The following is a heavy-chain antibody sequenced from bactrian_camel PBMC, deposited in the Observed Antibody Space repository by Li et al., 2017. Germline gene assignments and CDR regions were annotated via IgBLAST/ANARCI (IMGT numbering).Heavy chain of an antibody. CDR1: GSIDAIMF. J-gene: IGHJ4*01. V-gene: IGHV3S53*01. Sequence: HVQLVESGGGSVETGGSLRISCIASGSIDAIMFMAWFRKAPGKEREPVATIRTTTSSKHYSTSVKGRFTISQDNAKSPLYLQMNSLKPEDTAMYYCAADLVPTVVAGTTRRCEYTNWGQGTQVTVS. CDR2: IRTTTSSK. D-gene: IGHD6*01. CDR3: AADLVPTVVAGTTRRCEYTN.